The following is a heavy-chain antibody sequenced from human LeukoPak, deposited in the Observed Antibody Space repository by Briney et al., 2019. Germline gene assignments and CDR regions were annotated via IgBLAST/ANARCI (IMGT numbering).Heavy chain of an antibody. CDR3: ARDGLWFGEPR. CDR2: IYHSGST. CDR1: GGSIRRSNW. Sequence: SGTLSLTCAVSGGSIRRSNWWTWVRQPPGKGLEWIGEIYHSGSTNYNPSLMSRVTISLDKSKNQFSLKLTSVTAADTAVYYCARDGLWFGEPRWGQGTLVTVSS. V-gene: IGHV4-4*02. D-gene: IGHD3-10*01. J-gene: IGHJ4*02.